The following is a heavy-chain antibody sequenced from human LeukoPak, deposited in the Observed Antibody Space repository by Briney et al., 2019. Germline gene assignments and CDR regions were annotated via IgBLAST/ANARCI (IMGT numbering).Heavy chain of an antibody. J-gene: IGHJ6*02. V-gene: IGHV4-59*01. Sequence: PSETLSLTCTVSGGSISSYYWSWIRQPPGKGLEWIGYIYYSGSTNYNPSLKSRVTISVDTCKNQFSLKLSAVNAADRAVYYCATSLPGTYSYYYGMDVWGQGTTVTVSS. D-gene: IGHD7-27*01. CDR3: ATSLPGTYSYYYGMDV. CDR2: IYYSGST. CDR1: GGSISSYY.